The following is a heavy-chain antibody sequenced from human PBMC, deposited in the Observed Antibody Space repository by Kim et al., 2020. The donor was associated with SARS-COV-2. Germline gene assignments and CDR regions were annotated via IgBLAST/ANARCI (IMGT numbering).Heavy chain of an antibody. CDR2: IYYSGST. CDR1: GGSISSYY. Sequence: SETLSLTCTVSGGSISSYYWSWIRQPPGKGLEWIGYIYYSGSTNYNPSLKSRVTISVDTSKNQFSLKLSSVTAADTAVYYCARHRRFDYALGDWFDPWGQGTLVTVSS. D-gene: IGHD3-16*01. V-gene: IGHV4-59*08. J-gene: IGHJ5*02. CDR3: ARHRRFDYALGDWFDP.